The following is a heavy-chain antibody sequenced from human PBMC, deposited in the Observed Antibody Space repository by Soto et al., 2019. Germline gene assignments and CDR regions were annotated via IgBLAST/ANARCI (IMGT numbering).Heavy chain of an antibody. V-gene: IGHV3-74*01. Sequence: EVQLVESGGGLVQPGGSLRLSCAASGLSFNIYWMHWVGQVPGKGLVWLARINSDGSHTIYVDSVKGRFTISRDNAKNTVFLQMDGLRDEDTGVYYCAGGMAGLDVWGQGTTVTVSS. J-gene: IGHJ6*02. CDR2: INSDGSHT. CDR3: AGGMAGLDV. CDR1: GLSFNIYW.